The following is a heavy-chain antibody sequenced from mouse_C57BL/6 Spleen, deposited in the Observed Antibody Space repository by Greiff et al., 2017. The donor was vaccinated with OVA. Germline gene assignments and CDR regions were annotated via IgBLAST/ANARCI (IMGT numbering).Heavy chain of an antibody. CDR1: GFTFSDYY. V-gene: IGHV5-16*01. J-gene: IGHJ1*03. CDR3: ARDYYDYDGVYWYFDV. CDR2: INYDGSST. Sequence: EVMLVESEGGLVQPGSSMKLSCTASGFTFSDYYMAWVRQVPEKGLEWVANINYDGSSTYYLDSLKSRFIISRDNAKNILYLQMSSLKSEDTATYYCARDYYDYDGVYWYFDVWGTGTTVTVSS. D-gene: IGHD2-4*01.